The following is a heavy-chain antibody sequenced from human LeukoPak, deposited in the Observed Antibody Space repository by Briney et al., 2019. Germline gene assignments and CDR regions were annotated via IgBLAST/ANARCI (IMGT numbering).Heavy chain of an antibody. D-gene: IGHD3-10*01. J-gene: IGHJ4*02. V-gene: IGHV1-8*02. CDR1: GYTFTGYY. Sequence: ASVKVSCKASGYTFTGYYMHWVRQAPGQGLEWMGWINPNSGNTGYAQKFQGRVTMTRNTSISTAYMELSSLKSEDTAVYYCAGGPGYYGSGSSAGFDYWGQGTLVTVSS. CDR3: AGGPGYYGSGSSAGFDY. CDR2: INPNSGNT.